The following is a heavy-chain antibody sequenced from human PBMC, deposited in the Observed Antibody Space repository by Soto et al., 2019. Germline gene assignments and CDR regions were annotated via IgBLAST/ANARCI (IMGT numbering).Heavy chain of an antibody. CDR3: AGAISGYVT. J-gene: IGHJ4*02. D-gene: IGHD5-12*01. CDR2: INAGNGDT. Sequence: QVQLVQSGAEMKKPGASVKLSCKTSGINYNTYDIYWVRQAPGQGLEWMGWINAGNGDTRYSQNFQGRVTLTRDTSASTVYMDLDSLKSEDTGVYYCAGAISGYVTWGQGTLVTVSS. CDR1: GINYNTYD. V-gene: IGHV1-3*01.